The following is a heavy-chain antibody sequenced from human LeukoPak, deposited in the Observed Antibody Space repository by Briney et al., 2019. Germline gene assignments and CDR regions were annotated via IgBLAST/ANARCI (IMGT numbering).Heavy chain of an antibody. D-gene: IGHD6-19*01. CDR2: ISYDGSNK. V-gene: IGHV3-30*04. CDR3: ARDPDSIAVAGYFDY. CDR1: GFTFSSYE. J-gene: IGHJ4*02. Sequence: GGSLRLSCAASGFTFSSYEMNWVRQAPGKGLEWVAVISYDGSNKYYADSVKGRFTISRDNSKNTLYLQMNSLRAEDTAVYYCARDPDSIAVAGYFDYWGQGTLVTVSS.